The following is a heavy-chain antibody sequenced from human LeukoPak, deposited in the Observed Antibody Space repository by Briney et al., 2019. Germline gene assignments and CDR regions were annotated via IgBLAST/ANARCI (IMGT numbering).Heavy chain of an antibody. V-gene: IGHV4-4*09. CDR3: ARYIVVVPAAIRPLDY. CDR1: GGSISSYY. CDR2: IYTSGST. D-gene: IGHD2-2*02. Sequence: PSETLSLTCTVSGGSISSYYWSWIRQPPGKGLEWIGYIYTSGSTNYNPSLKSRVTISVDTSKNQFSLKLSSVTAADTAVYYCARYIVVVPAAIRPLDYWGQGTLVTVSS. J-gene: IGHJ4*02.